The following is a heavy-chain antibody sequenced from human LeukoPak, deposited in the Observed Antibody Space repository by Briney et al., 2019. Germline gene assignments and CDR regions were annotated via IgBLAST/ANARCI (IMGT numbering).Heavy chain of an antibody. J-gene: IGHJ6*03. CDR2: IIPIFGTA. D-gene: IGHD3-3*01. CDR1: GGTFSSYA. V-gene: IGHV1-69*13. Sequence: SVKVSCKASGGTFSSYAISWVRQAPGQGLEWMGGIIPIFGTANYAQKFQGRVTITADESTSAAYMELSSLRSEDTAVYYCARDRPGDEDDSWNMDVWGKGTTVTVSS. CDR3: ARDRPGDEDDSWNMDV.